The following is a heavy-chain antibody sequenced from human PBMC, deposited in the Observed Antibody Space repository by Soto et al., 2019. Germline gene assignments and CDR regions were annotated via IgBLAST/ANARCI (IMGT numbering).Heavy chain of an antibody. CDR1: GFTFSSYW. CDR2: IKQDGSEK. V-gene: IGHV3-7*01. J-gene: IGHJ4*02. Sequence: GSLRLSCAASGFTFSSYWMSWVRQAPGKGLEWVANIKQDGSEKYYVDSVKGRFTISRDNAKNSLYLQMNSLRAEDTAVYYCAMSGYDYIWGSHRYFDYPGQATLVTVSS. D-gene: IGHD3-16*01. CDR3: AMSGYDYIWGSHRYFDY.